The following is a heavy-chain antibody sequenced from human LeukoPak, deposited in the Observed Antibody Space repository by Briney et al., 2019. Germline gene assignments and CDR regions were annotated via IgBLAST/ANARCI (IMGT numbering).Heavy chain of an antibody. D-gene: IGHD3-10*01. Sequence: GGSLRLSCAASGFTFSTYSMNWVRQAPGKGLEWVANIDQDGRVQYYVDSVKGRFTISRDNAKNSLYLQMNSLRVEDTAVYYCARDCCASGSHDYWGQGTLVTVSS. J-gene: IGHJ4*02. CDR1: GFTFSTYS. CDR2: IDQDGRVQ. CDR3: ARDCCASGSHDY. V-gene: IGHV3-7*04.